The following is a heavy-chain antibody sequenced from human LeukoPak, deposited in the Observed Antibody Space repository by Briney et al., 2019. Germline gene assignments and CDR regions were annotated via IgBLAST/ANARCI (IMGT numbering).Heavy chain of an antibody. CDR3: AKDLGGIHYDF. Sequence: PGRSLRLSCAASGFTFSSYGMHWVRQAPGKGLEWVAIISYDGSNTYYADSVKGRFTIPRNNSNNTLYLQMNSLRAEDTAVYYCAKDLGGIHYDFWGQGTLVSVSS. J-gene: IGHJ4*02. CDR2: ISYDGSNT. V-gene: IGHV3-30*18. CDR1: GFTFSSYG.